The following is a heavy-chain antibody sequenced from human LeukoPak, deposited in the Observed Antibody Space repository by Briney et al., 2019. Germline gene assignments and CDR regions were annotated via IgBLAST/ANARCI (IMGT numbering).Heavy chain of an antibody. CDR3: ARLSLLRAVADY. CDR2: MFNGGNS. J-gene: IGHJ4*02. CDR1: GGSISSSSYY. Sequence: SETLSLTCTVSGGSISSSSYYWGWIRRPPGKGLECIAGMFNGGNSYYTPSLKSRATVSVDTSKNQFSLKLNSVTAADTAVYYCARLSLLRAVADYWGQGTLVTVSS. V-gene: IGHV4-39*01. D-gene: IGHD6-19*01.